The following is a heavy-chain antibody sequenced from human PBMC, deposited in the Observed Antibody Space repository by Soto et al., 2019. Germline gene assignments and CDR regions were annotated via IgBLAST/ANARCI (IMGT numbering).Heavy chain of an antibody. Sequence: QVQLVQSGAEVKNPGTSVKVSCKASGYTFTNYGISWVRQAPGQGLEWMGWIRAYNGNTSHAQKLQGRVTMTTDTSTRTAYMELRSLRSDDTAVYYCARGYCSGGSCYYFDYWGQGTLVTVSS. CDR1: GYTFTNYG. D-gene: IGHD2-15*01. CDR2: IRAYNGNT. J-gene: IGHJ4*02. V-gene: IGHV1-18*01. CDR3: ARGYCSGGSCYYFDY.